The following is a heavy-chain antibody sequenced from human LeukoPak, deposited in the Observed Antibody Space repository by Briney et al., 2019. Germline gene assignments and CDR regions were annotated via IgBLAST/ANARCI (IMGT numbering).Heavy chain of an antibody. J-gene: IGHJ4*02. CDR3: AKDRDYDFWSGYSESGRFDY. Sequence: AGGSLRLSCAASGFIFSSYAMSWVRQAPGKGLEWVSAISGSGGSTYYADSVKGRFTISRDNSKNTLYPQMNSLRAEDTAVYYCAKDRDYDFWSGYSESGRFDYWGQGTLVTVSS. CDR2: ISGSGGST. V-gene: IGHV3-23*01. CDR1: GFIFSSYA. D-gene: IGHD3-3*01.